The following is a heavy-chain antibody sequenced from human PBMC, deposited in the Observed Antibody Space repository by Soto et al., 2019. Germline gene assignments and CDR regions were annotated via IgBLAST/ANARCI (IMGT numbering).Heavy chain of an antibody. J-gene: IGHJ4*02. CDR1: GFTFDDYA. CDR2: ISWNSGAI. Sequence: EVQLVESGGGWVQPGRSLRLSCAVSGFTFDDYAMHWVRQAPGEGLEWVSGISWNSGAIGYADSVKGRFTVLRDNAKSTLYLQMNSLRTEDTALYYCAKAMGPDWLARIDCWGQGTLVSVSS. D-gene: IGHD3-9*01. V-gene: IGHV3-9*01. CDR3: AKAMGPDWLARIDC.